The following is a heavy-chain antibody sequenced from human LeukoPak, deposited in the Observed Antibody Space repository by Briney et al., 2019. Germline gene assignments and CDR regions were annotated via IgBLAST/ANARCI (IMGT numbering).Heavy chain of an antibody. CDR2: IYHSGST. V-gene: IGHV4-30-2*01. Sequence: PSETLSLTCAVSGGSISSGGYSWSWIRQPPGKGLEWIGYIYHSGSTNYNPSLKSRVTISVDTSKNQFSLKLSSVTAADTAVYYCARDNWNYGSSMDVWGQGTTVTVSS. J-gene: IGHJ6*02. CDR1: GGSISSGGYS. D-gene: IGHD1-7*01. CDR3: ARDNWNYGSSMDV.